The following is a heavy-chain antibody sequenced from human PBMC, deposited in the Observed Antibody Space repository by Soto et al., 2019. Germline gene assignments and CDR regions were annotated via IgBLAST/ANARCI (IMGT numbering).Heavy chain of an antibody. J-gene: IGHJ6*04. CDR3: SKDLYSSSAYYYGMDV. CDR1: GFTFSSYG. Sequence: QVQLVESGGGVVQPGRSLRLSCAASGFTFSSYGMHWVRQAPGKGLEWVAVISYDGTNKYYADSVKGRFTISRDNSKNTLYLQMNGLRAEDTSVYYCSKDLYSSSAYYYGMDVWGKVTTVTVSS. V-gene: IGHV3-30*18. CDR2: ISYDGTNK. D-gene: IGHD6-6*01.